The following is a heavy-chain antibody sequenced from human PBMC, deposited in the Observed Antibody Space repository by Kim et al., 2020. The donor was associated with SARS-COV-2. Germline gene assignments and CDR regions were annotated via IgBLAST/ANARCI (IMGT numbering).Heavy chain of an antibody. CDR1: GFTFSSYS. J-gene: IGHJ3*02. Sequence: GGSLRLSCAASGFTFSSYSMKWVRQAPGKGLEWVSSISSSSSYTYYVDSVKGRFTISRDNAKNSLYLQMNSLRAEDTAVYYCARDREYYYGSGNYYKGAFHIWGQGTMVTVSS. CDR2: ISSSSSYT. CDR3: ARDREYYYGSGNYYKGAFHI. V-gene: IGHV3-21*01. D-gene: IGHD3-10*01.